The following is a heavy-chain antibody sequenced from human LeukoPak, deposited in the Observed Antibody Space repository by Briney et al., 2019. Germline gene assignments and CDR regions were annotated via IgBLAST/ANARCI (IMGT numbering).Heavy chain of an antibody. J-gene: IGHJ4*02. CDR2: ISSSGSTI. CDR3: ARGEQQLSPFDY. D-gene: IGHD6-13*01. V-gene: IGHV3-48*03. CDR1: GFTFSSYE. Sequence: GGSLRLSCAASGFTFSSYEMNWVRQAPGKGLEGVSYISSSGSTIYYADSVKGRFTISRDNAKNSLYLQMNSLRAEDTAVYYCARGEQQLSPFDYWGQGTLVTVSS.